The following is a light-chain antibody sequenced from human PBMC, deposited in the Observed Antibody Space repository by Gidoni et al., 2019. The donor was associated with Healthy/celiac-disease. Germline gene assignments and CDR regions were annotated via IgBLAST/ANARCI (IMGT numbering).Light chain of an antibody. V-gene: IGKV1-39*01. J-gene: IGKJ1*01. CDR1: QSISLY. CDR3: QQSYSSPRT. Sequence: DIQMTQSPSSLSASVGDRVTITCRASQSISLYLNWYQQNPGKAPKFLIYGASSLHSGVPSRFSGSGSGTDFTLTISSLQPEDFATYYCQQSYSSPRTFXQXTKVXIK. CDR2: GAS.